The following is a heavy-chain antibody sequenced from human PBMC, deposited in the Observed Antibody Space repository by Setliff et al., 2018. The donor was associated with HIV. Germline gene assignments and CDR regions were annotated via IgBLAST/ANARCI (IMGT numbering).Heavy chain of an antibody. D-gene: IGHD3-10*01. J-gene: IGHJ3*01. CDR2: IYPGDSDT. CDR1: GYSFVDFW. CDR3: ARRSVSHGNGFDL. V-gene: IGHV5-51*01. Sequence: GESLKISCHLSGYSFVDFWIGWVRQMPGKGLEWVGFIYPGDSDTRFSPSLQGQVSLSVDKSATTAYLHWSSLKASDTAIYYCARRSVSHGNGFDLWGQGTLVTVSS.